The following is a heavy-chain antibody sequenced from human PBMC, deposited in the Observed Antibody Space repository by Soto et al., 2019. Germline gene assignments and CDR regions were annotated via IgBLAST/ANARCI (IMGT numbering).Heavy chain of an antibody. CDR2: IYYSATT. J-gene: IGHJ4*02. CDR1: GGSISSYY. V-gene: IGHV4-59*01. Sequence: PSETLSLTCTVSGGSISSYYWSWIRQPPGKGLEWIGYIYYSATTNYNPSLKSRVTISVDTSKNQFSLKLSSVTAADTAVHYCARSDGRYWGQGTLVTVSS. CDR3: ARSDGRY.